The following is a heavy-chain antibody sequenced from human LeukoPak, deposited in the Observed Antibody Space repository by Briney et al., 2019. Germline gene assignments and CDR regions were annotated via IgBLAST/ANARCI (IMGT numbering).Heavy chain of an antibody. V-gene: IGHV3-23*01. CDR3: ARGYLTVNYYYYMDV. Sequence: GGTLRLSCAASGFTFSSYGMNWVRQAPGKGLEWVSAISGSGGNTYYADSVKGRFTISRDNSKNSLYLQMNSLRAEDTALYYCARGYLTVNYYYYMDVWGKGTTVTVSS. CDR2: ISGSGGNT. CDR1: GFTFSSYG. D-gene: IGHD4-11*01. J-gene: IGHJ6*03.